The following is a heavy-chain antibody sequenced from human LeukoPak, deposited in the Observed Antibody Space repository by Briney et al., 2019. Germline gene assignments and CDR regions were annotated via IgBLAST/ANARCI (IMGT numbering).Heavy chain of an antibody. J-gene: IGHJ4*02. V-gene: IGHV1-18*01. CDR1: GYTFTSYG. CDR3: AREFTSCYDY. Sequence: ASVKVSCKASGYTFTSYGISWVRQAPGQGLEWMGWISAYNGNTNYAQKLQGRVTMTRDMSTSTVYMELSSLRSGDTAVCYCAREFTSCYDYWGQGTLVTVSS. CDR2: ISAYNGNT. D-gene: IGHD2-2*01.